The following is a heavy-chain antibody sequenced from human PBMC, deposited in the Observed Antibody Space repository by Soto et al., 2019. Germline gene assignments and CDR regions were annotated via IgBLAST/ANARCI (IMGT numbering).Heavy chain of an antibody. CDR3: ARGPNTVVTDGYYFDY. V-gene: IGHV4-4*02. CDR1: GGSISSSNW. CDR2: IYHSGST. J-gene: IGHJ4*02. D-gene: IGHD2-21*02. Sequence: SETLSLTCTVSGGSISSSNWWSWVRQPPGKGLEWIGEIYHSGSTNYNPSLKSRVTISVDTSKNQFSLKLSSVTAADTAVYYCARGPNTVVTDGYYFDYWGQGTLVTVSS.